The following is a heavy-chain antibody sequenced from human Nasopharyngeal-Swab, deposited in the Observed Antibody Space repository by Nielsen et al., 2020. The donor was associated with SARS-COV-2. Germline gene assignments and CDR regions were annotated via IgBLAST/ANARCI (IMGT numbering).Heavy chain of an antibody. D-gene: IGHD1-1*01. CDR3: AKGGGTTGTVGLDI. CDR2: ISYDGSNK. V-gene: IGHV3-30*18. Sequence: SLKISCAASGFTFSSYGMHWVRQAPGKGLEWVAVISYDGSNKYYADSVKGRFTISRDNSKNTLYLQMNSLRAEDTAVYYCAKGGGTTGTVGLDIWGQGTMVTVSS. CDR1: GFTFSSYG. J-gene: IGHJ3*02.